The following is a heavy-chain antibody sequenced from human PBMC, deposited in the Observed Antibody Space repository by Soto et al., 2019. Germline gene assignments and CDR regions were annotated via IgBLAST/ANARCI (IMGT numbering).Heavy chain of an antibody. CDR3: ARHYYDSRSFDY. Sequence: SETLSLTCTVSGGSISSSSYYWGWIRQPPGKGLEWIGSIYYSGSTYYNPSLKSRVTISVDTSKNQFSLKLSSVTAADTAVYYCARHYYDSRSFDYWGQGTLVTVSS. CDR1: GGSISSSSYY. V-gene: IGHV4-39*01. CDR2: IYYSGST. J-gene: IGHJ4*02. D-gene: IGHD3-22*01.